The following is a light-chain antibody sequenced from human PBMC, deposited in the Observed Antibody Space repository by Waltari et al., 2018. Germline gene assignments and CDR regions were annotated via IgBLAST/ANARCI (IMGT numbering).Light chain of an antibody. CDR2: YDS. V-gene: IGLV3-21*04. CDR1: KLETKS. CDR3: QVWDANNDPGV. Sequence: SYVLTQPPSVSVAPGKTARITCGGNKLETKSVHWYQQKPGQAPILVISYDSDRPSGIPERFSGSNSGNTATLTISRVEAADEADYYCQVWDANNDPGVFGTGTEVTVL. J-gene: IGLJ1*01.